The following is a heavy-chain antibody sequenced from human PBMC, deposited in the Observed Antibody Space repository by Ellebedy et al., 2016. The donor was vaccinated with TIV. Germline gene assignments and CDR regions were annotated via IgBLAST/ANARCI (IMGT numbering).Heavy chain of an antibody. CDR1: GGTFSSYA. Sequence: AASVKVSCKASGGTFSSYAISWVRQAPGQGLEWMGGIIPIFGTANYAQKFQGRVTITADESTSTAYMELSSLRSEDTAVYYCASLEGGTSSGWYRGSSRGDDWGQGTLVTVSS. J-gene: IGHJ4*02. V-gene: IGHV1-69*13. CDR2: IIPIFGTA. CDR3: ASLEGGTSSGWYRGSSRGDD. D-gene: IGHD6-19*01.